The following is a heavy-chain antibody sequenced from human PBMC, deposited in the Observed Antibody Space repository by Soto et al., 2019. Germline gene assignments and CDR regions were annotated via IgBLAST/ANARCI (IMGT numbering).Heavy chain of an antibody. Sequence: GGSLRLSCAASGFTFSSYAMSWVRQAPGKGLEWVSAISGSGGSTYYADSVKGRFTISRDNSKNTLYLQMNSLRAEDTAVYYCAKVFGVVVAATLGDGYNWHEYYFDYWGQGTLVTVSS. CDR2: ISGSGGST. J-gene: IGHJ4*02. CDR1: GFTFSSYA. V-gene: IGHV3-23*01. CDR3: AKVFGVVVAATLGDGYNWHEYYFDY. D-gene: IGHD2-15*01.